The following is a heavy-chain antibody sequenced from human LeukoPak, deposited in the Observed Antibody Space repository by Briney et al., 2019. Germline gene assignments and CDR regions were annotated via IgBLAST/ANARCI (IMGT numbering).Heavy chain of an antibody. J-gene: IGHJ4*02. Sequence: LSGTLSLTCGVSGGSITSTNWWSWVRQPPGQGLEWIGEVSLSGLTNYNPSLSSRVIMALDTSKNHLSLHLTSVTAADTAVYYCSRENGAFSPFGYWGQGYLVTVLS. CDR1: GGSITSTNW. V-gene: IGHV4-4*02. D-gene: IGHD2-8*01. CDR3: SRENGAFSPFGY. CDR2: VSLSGLT.